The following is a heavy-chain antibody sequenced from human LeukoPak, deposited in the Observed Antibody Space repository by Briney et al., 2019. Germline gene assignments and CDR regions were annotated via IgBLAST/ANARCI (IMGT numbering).Heavy chain of an antibody. CDR2: IYTSGST. CDR3: ARQTTGDLYYYYYYMDV. Sequence: SQTLSLTCTVSGGSISSGSYYWSWIRQPAGKGLEWIGRIYTSGSTNYNPSLKSRVIISVDTSKNQFSLKLSSVTAADTAVYYCARQTTGDLYYYYYYMDVWGKGTTVTVSS. D-gene: IGHD7-27*01. J-gene: IGHJ6*03. V-gene: IGHV4-61*02. CDR1: GGSISSGSYY.